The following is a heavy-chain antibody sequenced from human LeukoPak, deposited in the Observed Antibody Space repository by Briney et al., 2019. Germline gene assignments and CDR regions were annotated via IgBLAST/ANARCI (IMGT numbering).Heavy chain of an antibody. Sequence: GGSLRLSCAASGFTFSSYHMHWVRQATGKGLEWVSVIGTSGDTYYPRSVKGRFTNSRENGTNSLYLQMNSLRAGDTAVYYCARAGKRSAFDIWGQGTMVTVSS. CDR3: ARAGKRSAFDI. V-gene: IGHV3-13*01. J-gene: IGHJ3*02. CDR2: IGTSGDT. CDR1: GFTFSSYH.